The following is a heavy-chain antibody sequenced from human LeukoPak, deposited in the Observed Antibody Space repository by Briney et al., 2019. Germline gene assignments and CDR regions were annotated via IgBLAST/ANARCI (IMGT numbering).Heavy chain of an antibody. V-gene: IGHV1-2*02. CDR2: IHPRSGDT. Sequence: AASVKVSCKASGYSFTAFYIHWVRQAPGQGLEWMGWIHPRSGDTRYAQKFQGRVTMARDTSIRTVYIDLSSLGSDDTAVYYCARDGEYGTGSYYRGSFDYWGQGILVTVSS. D-gene: IGHD3-10*01. CDR3: ARDGEYGTGSYYRGSFDY. CDR1: GYSFTAFY. J-gene: IGHJ4*02.